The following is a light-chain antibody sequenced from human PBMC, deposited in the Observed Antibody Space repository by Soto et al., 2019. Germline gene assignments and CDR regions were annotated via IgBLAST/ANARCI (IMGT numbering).Light chain of an antibody. CDR1: QSLLHSNGYNY. V-gene: IGKV2-28*01. Sequence: DMVMTQSPLSLPVTPGEPASISCRSSQSLLHSNGYNYLDWYLQKPGQSPQLLIFLGSNRASGVPDRFSGSGSGTDFTLKISRVEAEAVGVYYCMQALQTPYTFGLGTKLEIK. CDR3: MQALQTPYT. CDR2: LGS. J-gene: IGKJ2*01.